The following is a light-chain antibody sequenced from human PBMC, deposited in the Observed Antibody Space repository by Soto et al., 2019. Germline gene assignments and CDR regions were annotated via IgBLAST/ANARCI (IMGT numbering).Light chain of an antibody. CDR1: QSLAHSDGNTY. CDR3: MQGTHWPWT. CDR2: KVS. J-gene: IGKJ1*01. Sequence: DVVMTQPPLFLPVTLGQPASISCRSSQSLAHSDGNTYLNWFQQRPGQSPRRLIYKVSNRDSGVPDRFSGSGSATDFTLKISRVEAEDVAVYYCMQGTHWPWTFGQGTKVEIK. V-gene: IGKV2-30*02.